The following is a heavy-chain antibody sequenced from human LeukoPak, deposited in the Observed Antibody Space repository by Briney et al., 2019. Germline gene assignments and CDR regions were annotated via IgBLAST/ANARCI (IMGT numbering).Heavy chain of an antibody. CDR3: ARVGYCSGGSCYVYYYYYMDV. Sequence: GGSLRLSCAVSGFTFSSYGMHWVRQAPGKGLEWVAFIRYDGSNKYYADSVKGRFTISRDNSKNTLYLQMNSLRAEDTAVYYCARVGYCSGGSCYVYYYYYMDVWSKGTTVTVSS. V-gene: IGHV3-30*02. J-gene: IGHJ6*03. CDR1: GFTFSSYG. D-gene: IGHD2-15*01. CDR2: IRYDGSNK.